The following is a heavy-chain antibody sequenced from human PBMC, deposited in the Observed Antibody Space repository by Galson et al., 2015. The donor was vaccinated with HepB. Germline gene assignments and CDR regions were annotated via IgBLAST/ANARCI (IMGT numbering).Heavy chain of an antibody. CDR2: IYSGGST. Sequence: SLRLSCAASGFTVSSNYMSWVRQAPGKGLEWVSVIYSGGSTYYADSVKGRFTISRDNSKNTLYLQMNSLRAEDTAVYYCARSPSRRGLITPYNWFDPWGQGTLVTVSS. CDR1: GFTVSSNY. V-gene: IGHV3-53*01. CDR3: ARSPSRRGLITPYNWFDP. D-gene: IGHD3-16*01. J-gene: IGHJ5*02.